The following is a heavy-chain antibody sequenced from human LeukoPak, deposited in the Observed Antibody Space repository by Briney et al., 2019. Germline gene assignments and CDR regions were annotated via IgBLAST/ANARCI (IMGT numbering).Heavy chain of an antibody. CDR2: ISYDGSNK. CDR3: ASGLQWLAYFDY. J-gene: IGHJ4*02. CDR1: GFTFSSYA. Sequence: PGGSLRLSCAASGFTFSSYAMHWVRQAPGKGLEWVAVISYDGSNKHYADSVKGRFTISRDNSKNTLYLQMNSLRAEDTAVYYCASGLQWLAYFDYWGQGTLVTVSS. V-gene: IGHV3-30-3*01. D-gene: IGHD6-19*01.